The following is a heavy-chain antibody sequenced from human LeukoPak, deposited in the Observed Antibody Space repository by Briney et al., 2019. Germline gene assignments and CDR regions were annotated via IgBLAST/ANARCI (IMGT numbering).Heavy chain of an antibody. Sequence: SVKVSCKASGGTFSSYAISWVRQAPGQGLEWMGGIIPIFGTANYAQKFQGRVTITADESTSTAYMELSSLRSEDTAVYYCARSYPGIAAAGSFDYWGQGTLVTVSS. CDR3: ARSYPGIAAAGSFDY. CDR2: IIPIFGTA. CDR1: GGTFSSYA. V-gene: IGHV1-69*01. D-gene: IGHD6-13*01. J-gene: IGHJ4*02.